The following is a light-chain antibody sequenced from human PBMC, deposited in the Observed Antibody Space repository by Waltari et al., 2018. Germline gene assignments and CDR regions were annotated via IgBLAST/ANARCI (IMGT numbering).Light chain of an antibody. CDR3: QSYDSSLRGSWV. Sequence: QSVLTQPPSVSGAPGQRVTISCTGSSSNIGAGYDVHWYQQLPGTAPKLLIYGNSNRPSGVPERFSGSKAGTSASLSITGLQAEDEADYYCQSYDSSLRGSWVFGGGTKLTVL. J-gene: IGLJ3*02. CDR1: SSNIGAGYD. V-gene: IGLV1-40*01. CDR2: GNS.